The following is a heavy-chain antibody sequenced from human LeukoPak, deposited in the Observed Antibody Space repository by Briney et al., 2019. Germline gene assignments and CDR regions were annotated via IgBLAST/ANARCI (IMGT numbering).Heavy chain of an antibody. CDR1: GFTFSTYG. V-gene: IGHV3-23*01. CDR2: ITGNGGST. J-gene: IGHJ4*02. CDR3: ARDSGSYLQSTDY. Sequence: GGSLRLSCAASGFTFSTYGMHWVRQAPGKGLEWVSSITGNGGSTYYADSVKGRFTISRDNSKNTLYLQMDSLRAEDTAVYHCARDSGSYLQSTDYWGQGTLVTVSS. D-gene: IGHD1-26*01.